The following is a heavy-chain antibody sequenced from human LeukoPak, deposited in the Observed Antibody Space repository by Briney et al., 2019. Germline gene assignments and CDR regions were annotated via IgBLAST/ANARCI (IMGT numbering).Heavy chain of an antibody. CDR3: ARRVVAGTTVDF. V-gene: IGHV4-39*01. CDR1: GGSISSPNSY. CDR2: IFHDGTT. Sequence: SETLSLTCTVSGGSISSPNSYWGWIRQPPGKGLEWIGSIFHDGTTYYSPSLKSRVTVSVDTSLNQFSLSLMSMTAADTAVYYCARRVVAGTTVDFWGQGNLVTVSS. J-gene: IGHJ4*02. D-gene: IGHD1-1*01.